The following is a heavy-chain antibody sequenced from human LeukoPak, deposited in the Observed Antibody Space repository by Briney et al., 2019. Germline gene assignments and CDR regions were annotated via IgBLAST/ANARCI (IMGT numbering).Heavy chain of an antibody. J-gene: IGHJ3*02. CDR2: ISSSSSYT. CDR1: GFTFSDYY. CDR3: AREGCSSTSCYSRAASDI. V-gene: IGHV3-11*06. D-gene: IGHD2-2*01. Sequence: PGGSLRLSCAASGFTFSDYYMSWIRQAPGKGLEWVSYISSSSSYTNYADSVKGRFTISRDNAKNSLYLQMNSLRAEDTAVYYCAREGCSSTSCYSRAASDIWGQGTMVTVSS.